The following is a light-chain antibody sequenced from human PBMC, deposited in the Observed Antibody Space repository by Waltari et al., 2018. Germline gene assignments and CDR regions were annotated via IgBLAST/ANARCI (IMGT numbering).Light chain of an antibody. J-gene: IGLJ2*01. Sequence: SYELTQAPSVSVSPGQTASITCSGDKLGDKYLNWYQHKPGQSPVLVIYQNSKRRSGIPERFSGSIPRKTATLTISAAQAMDEADYYCQAWDSGTVVFGGGTKLTVL. V-gene: IGLV3-1*01. CDR2: QNS. CDR1: KLGDKY. CDR3: QAWDSGTVV.